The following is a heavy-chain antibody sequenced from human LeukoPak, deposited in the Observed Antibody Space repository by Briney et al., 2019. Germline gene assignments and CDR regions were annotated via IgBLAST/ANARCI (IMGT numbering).Heavy chain of an antibody. J-gene: IGHJ4*02. V-gene: IGHV3-21*01. Sequence: PGGSLRLSCAASGFTLSSYSMNWVRQAPGKGLEWVSSISSSSSYIYYADSVKGRFTISRDNAKNSLYLQMNSLRAEDTAVYYCAREESQSSSWYVDYWGQGTLVTVSS. CDR3: AREESQSSSWYVDY. CDR1: GFTLSSYS. CDR2: ISSSSSYI. D-gene: IGHD6-13*01.